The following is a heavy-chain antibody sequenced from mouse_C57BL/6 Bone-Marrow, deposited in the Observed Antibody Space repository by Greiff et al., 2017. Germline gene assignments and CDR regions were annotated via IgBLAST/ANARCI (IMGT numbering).Heavy chain of an antibody. CDR2: IYPGNSDT. Sequence: EVKLVQSGTVLARPGASVKMSCKTSGYTFTSYWMHWVNQRPGQGLEWIGAIYPGNSDTSYNQKFKGKAKLTAVTSASTADMVLSSRTNDDSAGYYCTTGEYVRSWRDYWGQGTTLTVSS. D-gene: IGHD5-1*01. J-gene: IGHJ2*01. CDR3: TTGEYVRSWRDY. V-gene: IGHV1-5*01. CDR1: GYTFTSYW.